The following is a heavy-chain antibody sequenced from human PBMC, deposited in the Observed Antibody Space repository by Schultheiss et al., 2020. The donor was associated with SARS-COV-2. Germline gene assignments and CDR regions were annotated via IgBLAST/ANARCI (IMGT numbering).Heavy chain of an antibody. D-gene: IGHD1-14*01. CDR1: GYTFTSYA. Sequence: ASVKVSCKASGYTFTSYAMHWVRQAPGQGLEWMGWINPYSGGTNYAQKFQGRVTMTRDTSISTTYMELSSLRSDDTAVYYCAREDTNQRYYFDYWGQGTLVTVSS. J-gene: IGHJ4*02. V-gene: IGHV1-2*02. CDR3: AREDTNQRYYFDY. CDR2: INPYSGGT.